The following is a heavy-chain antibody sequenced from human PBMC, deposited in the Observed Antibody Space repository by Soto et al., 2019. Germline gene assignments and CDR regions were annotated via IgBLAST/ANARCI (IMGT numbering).Heavy chain of an antibody. Sequence: PVGSLRLSCAASGFTFSSYGMHWVRQAPGKGLEWVAVISYDGGDKYYADSVKGRFTISRDNSKNTLYLQMNSLRVEDTAVYYCAKDRDTAGASYYFDYWGQGTLVTVSS. D-gene: IGHD5-18*01. V-gene: IGHV3-30*18. CDR1: GFTFSSYG. J-gene: IGHJ4*02. CDR2: ISYDGGDK. CDR3: AKDRDTAGASYYFDY.